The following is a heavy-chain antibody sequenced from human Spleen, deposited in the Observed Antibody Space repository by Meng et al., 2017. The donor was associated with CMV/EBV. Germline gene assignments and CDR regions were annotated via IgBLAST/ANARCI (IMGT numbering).Heavy chain of an antibody. CDR2: IVPILGMT. V-gene: IGHV1-69*04. D-gene: IGHD6-6*01. CDR3: ARDGCRSSPLACYYYGMYV. Sequence: SVKVSCKASGGTFSSYTFSWVRQAPGQGLEWMGRIVPILGMTNYAQRFQGRVTITAEKSTSTAYMELSSLRSEDTAVYYCARDGCRSSPLACYYYGMYVWGQGTTVTVSS. J-gene: IGHJ6*02. CDR1: GGTFSSYT.